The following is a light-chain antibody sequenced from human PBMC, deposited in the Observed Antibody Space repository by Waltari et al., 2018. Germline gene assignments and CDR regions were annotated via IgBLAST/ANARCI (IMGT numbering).Light chain of an antibody. CDR2: EDN. J-gene: IGLJ2*01. V-gene: IGLV3-25*02. CDR3: QSADASTPYYVV. Sequence: SYELTQPPSVSVSPGQTARITCFGDALPRQYAYWYQQKPGQAPILVIYEDNKRPSGIPERFSGSSSGTTVTLTISGVQAEDEADYYCQSADASTPYYVVFGGGTTLTVL. CDR1: ALPRQY.